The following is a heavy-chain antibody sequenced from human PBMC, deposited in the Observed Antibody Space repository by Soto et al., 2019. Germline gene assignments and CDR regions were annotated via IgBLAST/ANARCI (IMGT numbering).Heavy chain of an antibody. Sequence: ESGGGLVKPGGSLRLSCAASGFTFSSYSMNWVRQAPGKGLEWVSSISSSSSYIYYADSVKGRFTISRDNAKNSLYLQMNSLRAEDTAVYYCARDRLKYYDFWSGSTYWGQGTLVTVSS. CDR2: ISSSSSYI. CDR3: ARDRLKYYDFWSGSTY. J-gene: IGHJ4*02. D-gene: IGHD3-3*01. V-gene: IGHV3-21*01. CDR1: GFTFSSYS.